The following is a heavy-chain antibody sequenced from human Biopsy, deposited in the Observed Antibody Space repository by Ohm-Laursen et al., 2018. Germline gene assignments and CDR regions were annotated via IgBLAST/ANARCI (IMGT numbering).Heavy chain of an antibody. J-gene: IGHJ1*01. CDR2: NIPILGTG. CDR3: ATKLTGYFHH. D-gene: IGHD3-9*01. V-gene: IGHV1-69*06. CDR1: GGTFSNYG. Sequence: SVKVSCKVPGGTFSNYGVNWVRQAPGQGLEWLGGNIPILGTGNYAQKFQDRVTVAADTSTSTATMELRSLRSDDTAVYYCATKLTGYFHHWGQGTLAIVSS.